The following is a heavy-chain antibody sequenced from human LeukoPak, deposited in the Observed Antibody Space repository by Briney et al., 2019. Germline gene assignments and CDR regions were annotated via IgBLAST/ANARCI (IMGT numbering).Heavy chain of an antibody. CDR3: ARLPAAIDAFDI. V-gene: IGHV4-61*01. J-gene: IGHJ3*02. Sequence: PSQTLSLTCTVSGDSISSGSYYWSWIRQPPGKGLEWIGYISYTGITSYNPSLKSRVTISIDTSKNQFSLKLSSVTAADTAVYYCARLPAAIDAFDIWGQGTMVTVSS. CDR1: GDSISSGSYY. D-gene: IGHD2-2*02. CDR2: ISYTGIT.